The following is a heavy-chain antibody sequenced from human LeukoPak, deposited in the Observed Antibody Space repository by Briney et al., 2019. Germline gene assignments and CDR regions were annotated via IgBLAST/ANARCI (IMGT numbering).Heavy chain of an antibody. CDR3: ARVAAMEPPPYYFDY. Sequence: TGGSLRLSCAASGFTFSSYEMNWVRQAPGKGLEWVSYISSSGSTIYYADPVKGRFTISRDNAKNSLYLQMNSLRAEDTAVYYCARVAAMEPPPYYFDYWGQGTLVTVSS. D-gene: IGHD5-18*01. CDR2: ISSSGSTI. CDR1: GFTFSSYE. V-gene: IGHV3-48*03. J-gene: IGHJ4*02.